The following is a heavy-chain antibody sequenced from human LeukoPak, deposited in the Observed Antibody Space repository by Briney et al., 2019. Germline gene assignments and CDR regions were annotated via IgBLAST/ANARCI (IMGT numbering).Heavy chain of an antibody. Sequence: PGGSLRLSCAASGFTFDDYAMHWVRQAPGKGLEWVSLISGDGGSTYYADSVKGRFTISRDNSKNSLYLQMNSLRTEDTALYYCAKARTPEYSSCYLTPFDPWGQGTLVTVSS. D-gene: IGHD6-25*01. CDR3: AKARTPEYSSCYLTPFDP. CDR2: ISGDGGST. CDR1: GFTFDDYA. V-gene: IGHV3-43*02. J-gene: IGHJ5*02.